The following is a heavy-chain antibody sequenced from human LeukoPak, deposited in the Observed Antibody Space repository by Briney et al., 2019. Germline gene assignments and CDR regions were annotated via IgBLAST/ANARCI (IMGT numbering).Heavy chain of an antibody. D-gene: IGHD3-10*01. CDR3: AKVSGGWLARYYYYGMDV. CDR1: GFTFSSYA. J-gene: IGHJ6*02. CDR2: ISGSGGST. V-gene: IGHV3-23*01. Sequence: PGGSLRLSCAASGFTFSSYAMSWVRQAPGKGLEWVSAISGSGGSTYYADSVKGRFTISRDNSKNTLYLQMNSLRAEDTAVYYCAKVSGGWLARYYYYGMDVWGQGTTVTVPS.